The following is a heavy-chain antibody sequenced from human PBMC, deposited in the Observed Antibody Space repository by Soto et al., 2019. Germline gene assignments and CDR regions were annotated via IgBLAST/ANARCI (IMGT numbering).Heavy chain of an antibody. CDR3: ASHSGSNCYSKCNY. D-gene: IGHD2-15*01. Sequence: SLRLSCAASGFTFSSYAMSWVRQAPGKGLEWVSGVSGTGSSTYHADSVKGRFTISRDNSKNTLFLQMNSLRAEDTAVYYWASHSGSNCYSKCNYWGQGTLVTVSS. V-gene: IGHV3-23*01. CDR1: GFTFSSYA. J-gene: IGHJ4*02. CDR2: VSGTGSST.